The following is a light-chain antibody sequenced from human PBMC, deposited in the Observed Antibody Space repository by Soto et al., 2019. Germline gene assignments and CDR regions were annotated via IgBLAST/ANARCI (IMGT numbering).Light chain of an antibody. CDR3: QQYGSSSYT. J-gene: IGKJ2*01. CDR1: QSVSSSY. V-gene: IGKV3-20*01. Sequence: EIVLTQSPGTLSLSPGERATLSCRASQSVSSSYVAWYQQKPGQAPRLLIYGASGRATGIPDRFSGSGSGTDFTLTISRLEPEDFAVYYCQQYGSSSYTFGQGTKLEIK. CDR2: GAS.